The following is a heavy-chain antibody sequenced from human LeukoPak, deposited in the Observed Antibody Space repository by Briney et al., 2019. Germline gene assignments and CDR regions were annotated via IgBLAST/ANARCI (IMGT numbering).Heavy chain of an antibody. D-gene: IGHD3-10*01. CDR2: IFHTGST. V-gene: IGHV4-38-2*02. CDR3: ARGGRYYGSGNYQIYYYYYMDV. CDR1: GYSISSGYS. J-gene: IGHJ6*03. Sequence: SETLSLTCTVSGYSISSGYSWSWIRQPPGKGLEWIGNIFHTGSTYYNPSLKSRVTISVDTSKNQFSLKLSSVTAADTAVYYCARGGRYYGSGNYQIYYYYYMDVWVKGTTVTVSS.